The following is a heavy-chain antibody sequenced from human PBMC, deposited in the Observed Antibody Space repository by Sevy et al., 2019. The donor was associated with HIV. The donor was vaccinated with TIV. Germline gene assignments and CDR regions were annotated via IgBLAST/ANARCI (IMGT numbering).Heavy chain of an antibody. J-gene: IGHJ6*02. Sequence: GGSLRLSCAASGFTFTYAWMNWVRQAPGKGLEWVGRIKSNADGGTIDYAAPVKGRFIISRDDSKNTLYQQMISLKTEDTGVYYCSTDPIILLLVTDGMDVWGQGTTVTVSS. D-gene: IGHD2-8*02. CDR3: STDPIILLLVTDGMDV. V-gene: IGHV3-15*05. CDR1: GFTFTYAW. CDR2: IKSNADGGTI.